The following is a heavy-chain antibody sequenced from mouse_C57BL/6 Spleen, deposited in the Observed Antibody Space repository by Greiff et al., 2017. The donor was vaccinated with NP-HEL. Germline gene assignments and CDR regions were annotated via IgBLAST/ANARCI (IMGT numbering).Heavy chain of an antibody. Sequence: DVMLVESGGGLVKPGGSLKLSCAASGFTFSDYGMHWVRQAPEKGLEWVAYISSGSSTIYYADTVKGRFTISRDNAKNTLFLQMTSLRSEDTAMYYCARSGGNYVGVDYWGQGTSVTVSS. J-gene: IGHJ4*01. CDR1: GFTFSDYG. CDR2: ISSGSSTI. CDR3: ARSGGNYVGVDY. V-gene: IGHV5-17*01. D-gene: IGHD2-1*01.